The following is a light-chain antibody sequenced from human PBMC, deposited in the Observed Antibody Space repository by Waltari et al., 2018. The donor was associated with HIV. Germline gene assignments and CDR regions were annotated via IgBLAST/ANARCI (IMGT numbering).Light chain of an antibody. Sequence: EIVLTQSPGKISLSPGESVTLSCRASQSISSRYLAWYQQKPGQAPRLFIYGTSSRATGIPDRFSGSGSGTDFTLTISRLEPEDFAVYYCQQYGDSLTFGPGTKVDI. CDR3: QQYGDSLT. CDR1: QSISSRY. V-gene: IGKV3-20*01. CDR2: GTS. J-gene: IGKJ3*01.